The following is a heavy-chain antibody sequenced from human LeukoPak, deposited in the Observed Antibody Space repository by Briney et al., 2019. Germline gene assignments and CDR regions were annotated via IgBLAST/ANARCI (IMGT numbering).Heavy chain of an antibody. V-gene: IGHV3-21*01. Sequence: GGSLRLSCAASGFTFSSYSMTWVRQAPGKGLEWVSSVSSSSSYIYYADSVKGRFTISRDNAKNSLYLQMNSLRAEDTAVYYCARVTRLTYYYDSSGSSVDYWGQGTLVTVSS. CDR1: GFTFSSYS. CDR2: VSSSSSYI. CDR3: ARVTRLTYYYDSSGSSVDY. D-gene: IGHD3-22*01. J-gene: IGHJ4*02.